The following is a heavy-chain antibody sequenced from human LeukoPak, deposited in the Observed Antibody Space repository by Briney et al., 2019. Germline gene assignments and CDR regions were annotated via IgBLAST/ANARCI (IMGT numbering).Heavy chain of an antibody. V-gene: IGHV3-20*01. CDR2: INWKGDTT. CDR1: GFIFDDYA. D-gene: IGHD6-6*01. Sequence: PGGSLRLSCAASGFIFDDYAMSWVRQTPGKGLEWVSGINWKGDTTDYADSVKGRFTISRDNVKNSLYLQMNSLRDDDTAFYHCARVLGRGAARRESPFRKGGMDVWGQGTTVTVSS. J-gene: IGHJ6*02. CDR3: ARVLGRGAARRESPFRKGGMDV.